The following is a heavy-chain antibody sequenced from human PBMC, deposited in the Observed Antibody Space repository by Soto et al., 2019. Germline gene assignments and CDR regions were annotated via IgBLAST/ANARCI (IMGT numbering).Heavy chain of an antibody. CDR3: SISNSYGRGDF. V-gene: IGHV1-69*01. D-gene: IGHD4-17*01. Sequence: QVQLVQSGAGVKKPGSSVRVSCKASGGTLNSYTISWLRQAPGQGLGWMGGITPVFGTTDYAQKFQGRVTITADQSTGTAYLDLFSLRSEDTAIYYCSISNSYGRGDFWGQGTLVTVSS. CDR2: ITPVFGTT. J-gene: IGHJ4*02. CDR1: GGTLNSYT.